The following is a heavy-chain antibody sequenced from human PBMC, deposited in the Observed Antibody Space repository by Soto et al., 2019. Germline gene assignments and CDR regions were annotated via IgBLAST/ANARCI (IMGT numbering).Heavy chain of an antibody. Sequence: PSETLSLTCAVSGGSISSSNWWSWVRQPPGKGLEWIGEIYHSGSTNYNPSLKSRVTISVDKSKNQFSLKLSSVTAADTAVYYCARVPPSNTGYCSGGSCYPYFDYWGQGTLVTVSS. CDR2: IYHSGST. CDR3: ARVPPSNTGYCSGGSCYPYFDY. CDR1: GGSISSSNW. D-gene: IGHD2-15*01. J-gene: IGHJ4*02. V-gene: IGHV4-4*02.